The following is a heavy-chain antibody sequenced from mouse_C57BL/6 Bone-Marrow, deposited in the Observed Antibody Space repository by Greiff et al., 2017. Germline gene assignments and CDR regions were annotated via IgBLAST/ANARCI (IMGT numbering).Heavy chain of an antibody. CDR2: INPGSGGT. CDR1: GYAFTNYL. V-gene: IGHV1-54*01. CDR3: ARALRRGFAY. Sequence: VQLQQSGAELVRPGTSVKVSCKASGYAFTNYLIEWVKQRPGQGLEWIGVINPGSGGTNYNEKFKGKATLTADKSSSTAYMQLSSLTSEDSAVYFCARALRRGFAYWGQGTLVTVSA. J-gene: IGHJ3*01. D-gene: IGHD1-2*01.